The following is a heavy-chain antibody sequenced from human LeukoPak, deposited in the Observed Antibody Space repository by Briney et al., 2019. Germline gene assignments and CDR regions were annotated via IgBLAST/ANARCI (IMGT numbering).Heavy chain of an antibody. V-gene: IGHV1-24*01. Sequence: GASVKVSCRVSGYTLTQLSMHWVRQAPGKGLEWVGGFDPEDGETIYAQKFQGRVTMTEDTSTDTAYMELSSLRSEDTAVYYCETEATYFYYWGQGTLVTVSS. CDR3: ETEATYFYY. CDR1: GYTLTQLS. J-gene: IGHJ4*02. CDR2: FDPEDGET.